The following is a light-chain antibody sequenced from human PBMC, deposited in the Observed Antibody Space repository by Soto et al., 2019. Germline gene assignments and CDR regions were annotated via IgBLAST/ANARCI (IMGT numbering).Light chain of an antibody. Sequence: QMTQSPSSLFAAVGDRVTITCRASQSISSHLNWYQQKVWQTPRLLIYAASTLQSEVPPRFSGSGYGTEFTLTISCLQREDFAIYYCQQSQSAPLIFVGGTKIQI. CDR3: QQSQSAPLI. CDR2: AAS. J-gene: IGKJ4*01. CDR1: QSISSH. V-gene: IGKV1-39*01.